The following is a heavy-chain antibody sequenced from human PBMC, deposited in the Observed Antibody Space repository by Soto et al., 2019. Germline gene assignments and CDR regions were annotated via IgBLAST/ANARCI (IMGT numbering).Heavy chain of an antibody. CDR1: GGSISSYY. J-gene: IGHJ6*02. CDR2: IYYSGST. CDR3: ARGRVVVAATNYYYGMDV. Sequence: QVQLQESGPGLVKPSETLSLTCTVSGGSISSYYWSWIRQPPGKGLEWSGYIYYSGSTNYNPSLKSRVTLSVDTSKNQFSLKLSSVTAADTAVYYCARGRVVVAATNYYYGMDVWGQGTTVTVSS. D-gene: IGHD2-15*01. V-gene: IGHV4-59*08.